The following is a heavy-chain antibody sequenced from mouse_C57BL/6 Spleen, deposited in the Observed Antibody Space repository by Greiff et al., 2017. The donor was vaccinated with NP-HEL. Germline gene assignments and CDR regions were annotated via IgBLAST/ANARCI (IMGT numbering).Heavy chain of an antibody. J-gene: IGHJ3*01. Sequence: QVQLQQSDAELVKPGASVKISCKVSGYTFTDHTIHWMKQRPEQGLEWIGYIYPRDGSTKYNEKFKGKATLTADKSSSTAYMQLNSLTSEDSAVYFCARENPYDYDWAWFAYWGQGTLVTVSA. D-gene: IGHD2-4*01. CDR3: ARENPYDYDWAWFAY. CDR2: IYPRDGST. CDR1: GYTFTDHT. V-gene: IGHV1-78*01.